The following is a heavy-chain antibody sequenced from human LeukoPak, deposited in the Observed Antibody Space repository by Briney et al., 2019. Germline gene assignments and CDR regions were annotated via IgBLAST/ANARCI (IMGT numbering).Heavy chain of an antibody. V-gene: IGHV3-23*01. CDR2: ISGSGGST. J-gene: IGHJ4*02. Sequence: GGSLRLSCAASGFTFSSYAMSWVRQAPGKGLEWVSAISGSGGSTYYADSVKGRFTISRDNSKNTLYLQMNSLRAEDTAVYYCAKVMFTMIVVVIESPFDYWGQGTLVTVSS. CDR1: GFTFSSYA. D-gene: IGHD3-22*01. CDR3: AKVMFTMIVVVIESPFDY.